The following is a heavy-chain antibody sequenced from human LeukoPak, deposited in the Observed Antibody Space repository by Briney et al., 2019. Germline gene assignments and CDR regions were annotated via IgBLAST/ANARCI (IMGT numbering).Heavy chain of an antibody. J-gene: IGHJ4*02. CDR1: GFSFSSYD. CDR3: AKDLKD. V-gene: IGHV3-30*02. Sequence: PGGSLRLSCAASGFSFSSYDMHWVRQAPGKGLEWVAFIRNDGSINDHAAFVKGRFTISRDNSKNTLYLEMNSLRADDTAVYYCAKDLKDWGQGTVVTVSS. CDR2: IRNDGSIN.